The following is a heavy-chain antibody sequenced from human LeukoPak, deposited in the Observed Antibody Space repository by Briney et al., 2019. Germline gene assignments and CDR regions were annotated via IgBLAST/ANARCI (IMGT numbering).Heavy chain of an antibody. CDR3: AREPLTGYYFDY. J-gene: IGHJ4*02. V-gene: IGHV3-66*01. CDR2: LYSGGST. Sequence: PSETLSLTCTVSGYSISSGYYWGWIRQPPGKGLEWVSILYSGGSTYYADSVKGRFTVSRDNSKNTLSLQMNSLRAEDTAVYYCAREPLTGYYFDYWGQGTLVTVSS. CDR1: GYSISSGYY. D-gene: IGHD1-14*01.